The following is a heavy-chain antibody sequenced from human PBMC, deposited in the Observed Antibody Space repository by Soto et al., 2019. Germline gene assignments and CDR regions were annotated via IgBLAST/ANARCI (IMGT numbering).Heavy chain of an antibody. J-gene: IGHJ4*02. D-gene: IGHD2-2*01. CDR3: ARDGGPYCSSTSCYAGVDY. V-gene: IGHV1-18*01. CDR2: ISAYNVNT. Sequence: VWLGWISAYNVNTNYAQKLQGRVTMTTDTSTSTAYMELRSLRSDDTAVYYCARDGGPYCSSTSCYAGVDYWGQGTLVTVSS.